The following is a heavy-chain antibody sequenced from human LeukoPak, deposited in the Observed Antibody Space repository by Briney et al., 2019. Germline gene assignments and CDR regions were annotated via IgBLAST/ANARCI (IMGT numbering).Heavy chain of an antibody. J-gene: IGHJ5*02. Sequence: SETLSLTCTVSGGSISSGGYYWSWIRQHPGKGLEWIGYIYYSGSTYYNPSLKSRVTISVDTSKNQFSLKLSSVTAVDTAVYCCARAAVNWFDPWGQGTLVTVSS. V-gene: IGHV4-31*03. CDR1: GGSISSGGYY. CDR2: IYYSGST. CDR3: ARAAVNWFDP.